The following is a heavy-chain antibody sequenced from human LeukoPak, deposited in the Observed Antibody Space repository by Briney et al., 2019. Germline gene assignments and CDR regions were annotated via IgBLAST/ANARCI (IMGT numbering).Heavy chain of an antibody. CDR2: ISAYSGNT. CDR3: ASSGGYYGSGSYFYYHY. V-gene: IGHV1-18*01. J-gene: IGHJ4*02. CDR1: GYTFTSYG. Sequence: GASVNVSCKASGYTFTSYGISWVRQAPGQGLEWMGGISAYSGNTNYAQKLQGRVTMTTDTSTSTAYMGLRSLRSVDTAVYYCASSGGYYGSGSYFYYHYCDQGRLVTVSS. D-gene: IGHD3-10*01.